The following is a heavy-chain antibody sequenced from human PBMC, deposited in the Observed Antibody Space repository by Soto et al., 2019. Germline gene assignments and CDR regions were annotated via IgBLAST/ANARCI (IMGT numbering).Heavy chain of an antibody. CDR3: AKPRLVAGLIKYVDFAN. Sequence: VQLLESGGGLVQPGGSLRLACEVSGFTFSSYAMSWVRQAPGKGLEWVVVISGTGVSAQYADSVKGRFTISRDNSKNTLNLQMNSLRAEDTAVYYCAKPRLVAGLIKYVDFANWGQGTLVTVSS. V-gene: IGHV3-23*01. D-gene: IGHD6-19*01. CDR1: GFTFSSYA. J-gene: IGHJ4*02. CDR2: ISGTGVSA.